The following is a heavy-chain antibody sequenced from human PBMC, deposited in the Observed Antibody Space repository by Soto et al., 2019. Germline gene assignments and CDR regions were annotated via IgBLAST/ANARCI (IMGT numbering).Heavy chain of an antibody. CDR1: GFTFSSYA. CDR2: ISYDGSNK. J-gene: IGHJ4*02. D-gene: IGHD3-22*01. Sequence: GGSLRLSCAASGFTFSSYAMHWVRQAPGKGLEWVAVISYDGSNKYYADSVKGRFTISRDNSKNTLYLQMNSLRAEDTAVYYCARDRNYYDSSGYYSPPDYWGQGTLVTVYS. CDR3: ARDRNYYDSSGYYSPPDY. V-gene: IGHV3-30-3*01.